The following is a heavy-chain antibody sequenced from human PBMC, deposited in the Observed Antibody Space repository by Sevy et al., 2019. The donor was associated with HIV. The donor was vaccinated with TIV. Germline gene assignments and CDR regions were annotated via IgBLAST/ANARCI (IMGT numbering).Heavy chain of an antibody. V-gene: IGHV3-23*01. CDR3: AKDFSDVYYYDSSATVDY. D-gene: IGHD3-22*01. Sequence: GGSLRLSCAASGIAFSTYAMFWVRQAPGKGLEWVSSISASGYSTYYADSVKGRFNHSRDNSRNTPDLQMKSLRADDTAVYYCAKDFSDVYYYDSSATVDYWGQGTLVTVSS. CDR1: GIAFSTYA. CDR2: ISASGYST. J-gene: IGHJ4*02.